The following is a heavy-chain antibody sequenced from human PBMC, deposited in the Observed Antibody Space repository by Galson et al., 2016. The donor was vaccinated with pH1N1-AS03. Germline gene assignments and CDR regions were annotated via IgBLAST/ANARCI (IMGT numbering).Heavy chain of an antibody. Sequence: LSLTCGVYGGSFSGYHWSWVRQSPGKGLEWIGEVNHSGDANPNPSLNSRVSISVDTSKRQFSLEVYFLTAADTGIYFCLRDAWGYRSPYYAMDVWGQGTTVTVSS. CDR2: VNHSGDA. J-gene: IGHJ6*02. CDR1: GGSFSGYH. D-gene: IGHD5-12*01. V-gene: IGHV4-34*01. CDR3: LRDAWGYRSPYYAMDV.